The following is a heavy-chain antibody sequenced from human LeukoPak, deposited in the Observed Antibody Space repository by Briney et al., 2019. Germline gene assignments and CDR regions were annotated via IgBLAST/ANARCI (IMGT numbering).Heavy chain of an antibody. V-gene: IGHV3-23*01. CDR1: GFVFHNYA. CDR2: ITGTGNNA. D-gene: IGHD5-12*01. J-gene: IGHJ4*02. Sequence: GGSLRLSCAASGFVFHNYAMTWVRQAPGKGLEWVSFITGTGNNAYYADSVRGRFTISRDNSKNTLFLQMDSLGADDTAIYYCAKDGYSWIALEDWGRGTLVTVSS. CDR3: AKDGYSWIALED.